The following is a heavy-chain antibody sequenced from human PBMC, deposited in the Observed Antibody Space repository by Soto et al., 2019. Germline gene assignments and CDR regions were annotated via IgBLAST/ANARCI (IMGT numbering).Heavy chain of an antibody. D-gene: IGHD6-6*01. CDR2: IYYSGST. J-gene: IGHJ4*02. CDR1: GGSVSSGSYY. CDR3: ARVRARRDSCFDY. Sequence: KASETLSLTGTVSGGSVSSGSYYWSWIRQPPGKGLEWIGYIYYSGSTNYNPSLKSRVTISVDTSKNQFSLKLSSVTAADTAVYYCARVRARRDSCFDYLGQGTLVAFSS. V-gene: IGHV4-61*01.